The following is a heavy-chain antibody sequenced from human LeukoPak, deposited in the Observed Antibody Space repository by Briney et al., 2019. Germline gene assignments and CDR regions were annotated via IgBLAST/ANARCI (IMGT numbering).Heavy chain of an antibody. Sequence: SQTLSLTCTVPGGSISSGDYYWSWIRQPPGKGLEWIGYIYYSGSTYYNPSLKSRVTISVDTSKNQFSLKLSSVTAADTAVYYCARDRYGSGSYYAPYNWFDPWGQGTLVTVSS. CDR3: ARDRYGSGSYYAPYNWFDP. V-gene: IGHV4-30-4*01. J-gene: IGHJ5*02. D-gene: IGHD3-10*01. CDR2: IYYSGST. CDR1: GGSISSGDYY.